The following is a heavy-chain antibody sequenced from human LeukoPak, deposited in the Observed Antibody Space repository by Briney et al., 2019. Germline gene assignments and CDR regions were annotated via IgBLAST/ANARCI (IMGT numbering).Heavy chain of an antibody. Sequence: GASVKVSCKASGYTFTSYGISWVRQAPGQGLEWMGWISAYNGNTNYAQKLQGRVTMTTDTSTSTAHMELRSLRSDDTAVYYCARDHYYDSSGYSLPFDYWGQGTLVTVSS. V-gene: IGHV1-18*01. CDR2: ISAYNGNT. D-gene: IGHD3-22*01. J-gene: IGHJ4*02. CDR3: ARDHYYDSSGYSLPFDY. CDR1: GYTFTSYG.